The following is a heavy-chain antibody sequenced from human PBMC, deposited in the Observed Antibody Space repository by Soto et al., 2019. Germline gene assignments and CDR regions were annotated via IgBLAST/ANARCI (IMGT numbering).Heavy chain of an antibody. CDR1: GYTFTSYG. D-gene: IGHD2-2*01. CDR3: ARDLGVVVPAAMLAYSSSLQWFYP. Sequence: ASVKVSCKASGYTFTSYGISWVRQAPGQGLEWMGWISAYNGNTNYAQKLQGRVTMTTDTSTSTAYMELRSLRSDDTAVYYCARDLGVVVPAAMLAYSSSLQWFYPWGQGTLVTVS. V-gene: IGHV1-18*01. CDR2: ISAYNGNT. J-gene: IGHJ5*02.